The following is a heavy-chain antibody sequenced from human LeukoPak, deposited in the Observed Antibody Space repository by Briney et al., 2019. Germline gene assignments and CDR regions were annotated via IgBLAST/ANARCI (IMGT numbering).Heavy chain of an antibody. CDR3: AKDQSQVSFDY. V-gene: IGHV3-30*18. Sequence: GGSLRLSCAASGFTFSSYGMHWVRQAPGKGLEWVAIISYDGSNKYYADSVKGRFTISRDNSKSTLYLQMNSLRAEDTAVYYCAKDQSQVSFDYWGQGTLVTVSS. CDR1: GFTFSSYG. CDR2: ISYDGSNK. J-gene: IGHJ4*02. D-gene: IGHD6-6*01.